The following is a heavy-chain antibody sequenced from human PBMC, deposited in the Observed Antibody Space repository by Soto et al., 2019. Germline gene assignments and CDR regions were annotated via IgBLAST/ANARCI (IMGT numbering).Heavy chain of an antibody. Sequence: QVQLVQSGAEVKKPGSSVKVSCKASGGTFSSYTISWVRQAPGQGLEWMGRIVPILGIANYAQKFQGRVTITADKSTSTAYMELSSLRSEDTAVYYCARGVVVVAAFDWFDPWGQGTLVTVSS. CDR1: GGTFSSYT. D-gene: IGHD2-15*01. CDR3: ARGVVVVAAFDWFDP. CDR2: IVPILGIA. J-gene: IGHJ5*02. V-gene: IGHV1-69*02.